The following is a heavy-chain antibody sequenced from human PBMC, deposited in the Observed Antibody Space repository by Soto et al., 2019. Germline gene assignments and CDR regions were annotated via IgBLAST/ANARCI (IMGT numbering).Heavy chain of an antibody. J-gene: IGHJ4*02. V-gene: IGHV3-23*01. CDR3: TKDPCTRSSCYFDF. CDR2: ISRSDAGT. D-gene: IGHD2-2*01. Sequence: EVQLLESGGGLVQPGGSLRLSCEASGFTFSSHAMSWVRQAPGKGLEWVSAISRSDAGTFDADSVRGRFTISRDNSKNRLYLHMTSLRVEDTAIYYCTKDPCTRSSCYFDFWGQGSLVTVSS. CDR1: GFTFSSHA.